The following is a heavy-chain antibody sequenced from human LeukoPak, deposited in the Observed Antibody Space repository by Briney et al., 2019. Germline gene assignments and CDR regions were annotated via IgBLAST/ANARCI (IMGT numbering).Heavy chain of an antibody. J-gene: IGHJ4*02. CDR2: ISSSGSTI. V-gene: IGHV3-48*03. CDR1: GFTFSSYE. CDR3: ARGIRYCSGGSCYSGYFDY. Sequence: PRGSLRPSRAASGFTFSSYEMNWVRQAPGKGLEWVSYISSSGSTIYYADSVKGRFTISRDNAKNSLYLQMNSLRAEDTAVYYCARGIRYCSGGSCYSGYFDYWGEGSLLTVSS. D-gene: IGHD2-15*01.